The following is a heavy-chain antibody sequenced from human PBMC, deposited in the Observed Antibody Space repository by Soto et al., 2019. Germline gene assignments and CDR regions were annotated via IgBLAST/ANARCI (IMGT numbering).Heavy chain of an antibody. D-gene: IGHD3-10*01. Sequence: VKPFCKAPRGATSWYSIWWVCHAPGQGLEWMGWMNPGRGDTGYAQKFQGRVTMTRDISIATAYMELSSLRSDDTAIYYCARMENLGSLNCFGTWGQGSLVTVSS. CDR1: RGATSWYS. V-gene: IGHV1-8*01. CDR3: ARMENLGSLNCFGT. CDR2: MNPGRGDT. J-gene: IGHJ5*02.